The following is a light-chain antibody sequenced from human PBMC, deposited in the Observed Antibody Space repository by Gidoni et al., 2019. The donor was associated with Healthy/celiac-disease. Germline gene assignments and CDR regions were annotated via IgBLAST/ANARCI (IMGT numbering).Light chain of an antibody. J-gene: IGKJ4*01. CDR1: QGISSY. V-gene: IGKV1-9*01. CDR2: AAS. Sequence: IQLTQSPSSLSASVGDRVTITCRASQGISSYLAWYQQKPGKAPKLLIYAASTLQSGDPSRLSGSGSGTDFTLNISSLQPEDFATYYCQQLKSYKTFXGXTKVEIK. CDR3: QQLKSYKT.